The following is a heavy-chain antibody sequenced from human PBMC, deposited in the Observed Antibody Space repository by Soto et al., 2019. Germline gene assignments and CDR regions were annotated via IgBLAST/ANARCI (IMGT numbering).Heavy chain of an antibody. J-gene: IGHJ4*02. Sequence: SLRLSCTASGFTLSGYEMSWVRQAPGKGLEWVSYISSRADSIYYADSVKGRFTISRDNARNSLYLQMNSLRAEDTAVYYCAREIVTFYDFWGQGALVTVSS. D-gene: IGHD3-16*02. V-gene: IGHV3-48*03. CDR2: ISSRADSI. CDR3: AREIVTFYDF. CDR1: GFTLSGYE.